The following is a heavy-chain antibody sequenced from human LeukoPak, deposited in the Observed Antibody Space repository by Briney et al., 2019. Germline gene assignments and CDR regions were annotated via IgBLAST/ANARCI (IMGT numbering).Heavy chain of an antibody. CDR2: IIPIFGTA. CDR3: AREYYYDSSGYYHY. D-gene: IGHD3-22*01. CDR1: GGTFSSYA. J-gene: IGHJ4*02. Sequence: GASVKVSCKASGGTFSSYAISWVRQAPGQGLELMGGIIPIFGTANYAQKFQGRVTITADESTSTAYMELSSLRSEDTAVYYCAREYYYDSSGYYHYWGQGTLVTVSS. V-gene: IGHV1-69*13.